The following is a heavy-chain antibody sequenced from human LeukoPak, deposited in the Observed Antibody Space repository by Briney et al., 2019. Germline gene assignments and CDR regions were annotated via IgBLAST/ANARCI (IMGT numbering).Heavy chain of an antibody. J-gene: IGHJ5*02. Sequence: ASETLSLTCTVSGGSISSYYWSWIRQPPGKGLEWIGYIYYSGSTNYNPSHKSRVTISVDTSKNQFSLKLSSVTAADTAVYYCARAGVRGVIKYNWFDPWGQGTLVTVSS. CDR1: GGSISSYY. CDR2: IYYSGST. V-gene: IGHV4-59*01. CDR3: ARAGVRGVIKYNWFDP. D-gene: IGHD3-10*01.